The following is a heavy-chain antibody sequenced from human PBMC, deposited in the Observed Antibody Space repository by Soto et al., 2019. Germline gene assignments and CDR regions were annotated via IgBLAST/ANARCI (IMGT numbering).Heavy chain of an antibody. CDR3: AEGKWLAN. V-gene: IGHV1-3*01. CDR2: INAGSGNT. D-gene: IGHD6-19*01. Sequence: ASVKASCKASGDTFTSYAMHWVRQAPGQRLEWMGWINAGSGNTNYSQKFQGRVTMTRDTSISTAYMELSSLRSEDTAVYYCAEGKWLANWGQGTLVTVSS. J-gene: IGHJ4*02. CDR1: GDTFTSYA.